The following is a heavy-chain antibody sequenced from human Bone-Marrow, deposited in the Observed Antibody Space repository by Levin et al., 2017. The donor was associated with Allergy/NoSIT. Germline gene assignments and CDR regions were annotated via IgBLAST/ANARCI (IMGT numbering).Heavy chain of an antibody. CDR3: ARHSRRITMVRGAYDY. CDR1: GYSFTRYW. Sequence: KVSCKGSGYSFTRYWIGWVRQMPGKGLEWMGIIYPGDSDTRYSPSFQGQVTISVDKSISTAYLQWSSLKASDTAMYYCARHSRRITMVRGAYDYWGQGTLVTVSS. V-gene: IGHV5-51*01. D-gene: IGHD3-10*01. CDR2: IYPGDSDT. J-gene: IGHJ4*02.